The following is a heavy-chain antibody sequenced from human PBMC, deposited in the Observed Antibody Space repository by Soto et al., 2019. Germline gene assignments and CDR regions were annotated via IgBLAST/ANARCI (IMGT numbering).Heavy chain of an antibody. CDR2: IYYSGST. V-gene: IGHV4-30-4*01. CDR1: GGSISSGDYY. D-gene: IGHD3-10*01. Sequence: PSETLSLTCTVSGGSISSGDYYWSWIRQPPGKGLEWIGYIYYSGSTYYNPSLKSRVTISVDTSKNQFSLKLSSVTAADTAVYYCARLYYYGSGSYRPWFDYWGQGTLVTVSS. CDR3: ARLYYYGSGSYRPWFDY. J-gene: IGHJ4*02.